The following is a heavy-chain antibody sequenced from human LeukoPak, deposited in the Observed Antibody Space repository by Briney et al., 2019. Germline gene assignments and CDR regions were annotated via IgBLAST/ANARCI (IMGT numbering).Heavy chain of an antibody. Sequence: SETLSLTCTVSGGSISSSSYYWGWIRQPPGKGLEGIGSIYYSGSTYYNPSLKSRVTISVDTSKNQFSLKLSSVTAADTAVYYCARATLVRGVLDYWGQGTLVTVSS. J-gene: IGHJ4*02. D-gene: IGHD3-10*01. CDR2: IYYSGST. CDR1: GGSISSSSYY. V-gene: IGHV4-39*07. CDR3: ARATLVRGVLDY.